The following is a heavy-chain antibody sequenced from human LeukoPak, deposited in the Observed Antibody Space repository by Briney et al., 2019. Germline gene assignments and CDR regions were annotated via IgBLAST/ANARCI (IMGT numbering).Heavy chain of an antibody. CDR1: GFTFSTCG. CDR2: ISDSGDYT. J-gene: IGHJ4*02. CDR3: AKDQRPRGNYGYFDY. V-gene: IGHV3-23*01. Sequence: GGSLRLSCAASGFTFSTCGMSWVRQAPGKGVEWVSSISDSGDYTYYADSVKGRFSISRDNSKNTLYLQMDRLRAEDTAVYYCAKDQRPRGNYGYFDYWGQGHLVSVSS. D-gene: IGHD1-26*01.